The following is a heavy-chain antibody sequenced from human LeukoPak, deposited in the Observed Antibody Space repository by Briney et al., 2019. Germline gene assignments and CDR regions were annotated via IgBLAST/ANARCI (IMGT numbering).Heavy chain of an antibody. Sequence: SESLSLTCTVSGGSISSYYWSWIRLPPGKGLGWIGFIDYSGSTNYKPSLKGRLTMSVDTPKNQFTLKLTSVTAADTAVYYCARIKVGAAVDFWGQGTLVTVSS. CDR2: IDYSGST. V-gene: IGHV4-59*01. J-gene: IGHJ4*02. D-gene: IGHD1-26*01. CDR3: ARIKVGAAVDF. CDR1: GGSISSYY.